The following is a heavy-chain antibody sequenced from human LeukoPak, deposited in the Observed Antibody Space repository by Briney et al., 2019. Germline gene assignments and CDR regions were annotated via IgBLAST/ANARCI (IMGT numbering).Heavy chain of an antibody. Sequence: GSLRLSCAASGFTFSDYYMSWIRQAPGKGLEWVSYISSSGSTIYYADSVNGRFTISRDNAKNSLYLLMNSLRAEDTAVYYCARDVMIQGYCSSTSCPRLDYWGQGTLVTVSS. CDR1: GFTFSDYY. CDR2: ISSSGSTI. D-gene: IGHD2-2*01. V-gene: IGHV3-11*01. J-gene: IGHJ4*02. CDR3: ARDVMIQGYCSSTSCPRLDY.